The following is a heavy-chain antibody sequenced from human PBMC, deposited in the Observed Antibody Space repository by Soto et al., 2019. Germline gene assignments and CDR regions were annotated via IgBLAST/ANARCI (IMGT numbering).Heavy chain of an antibody. CDR2: MNPNSGNT. V-gene: IGHV1-8*01. CDR3: ARVKSYDILTGYSTWFDP. Sequence: QVQLVQSGAEVKKPGASVKVSCKASGYTFTSYDINWVRQATGQGLEWMGWMNPNSGNTGYAQNFQGRVTMTRNTSISTAYMELSSLRCEDTAVYYWARVKSYDILTGYSTWFDPWGQGTLVTVSS. CDR1: GYTFTSYD. D-gene: IGHD3-9*01. J-gene: IGHJ5*02.